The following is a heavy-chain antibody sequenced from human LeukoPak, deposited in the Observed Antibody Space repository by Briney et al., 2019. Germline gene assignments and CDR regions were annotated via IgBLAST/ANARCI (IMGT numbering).Heavy chain of an antibody. Sequence: GESLKISCKGSGYSFSSYWIGWVRQMPGKGLEWVGIIYPGDSDTRYSPSFQGQVTISADKSISTAYLQWSSLKASDTTMYYCARRIAAAGYNWFDPWGQGTLVTVSS. D-gene: IGHD6-13*01. CDR2: IYPGDSDT. CDR3: ARRIAAAGYNWFDP. CDR1: GYSFSSYW. V-gene: IGHV5-51*01. J-gene: IGHJ5*02.